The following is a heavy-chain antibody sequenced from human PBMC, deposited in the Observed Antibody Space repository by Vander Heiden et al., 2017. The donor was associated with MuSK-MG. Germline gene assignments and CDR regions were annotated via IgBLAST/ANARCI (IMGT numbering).Heavy chain of an antibody. Sequence: QVQLQESGPGLVKPSETLSLTCTVSGCSISSYYWSWIRQPPGKGLEWIGYIYYSGSTNYNPSLKSRVTISVDTSKNQFSLKLSSVTAADTAVYYCARGTTVTSYYYYYYMDVWGKGTTVTVSS. CDR1: GCSISSYY. CDR3: ARGTTVTSYYYYYYMDV. D-gene: IGHD4-4*01. CDR2: IYYSGST. V-gene: IGHV4-59*01. J-gene: IGHJ6*03.